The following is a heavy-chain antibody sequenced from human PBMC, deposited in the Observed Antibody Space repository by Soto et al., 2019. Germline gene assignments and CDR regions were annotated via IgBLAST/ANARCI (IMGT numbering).Heavy chain of an antibody. D-gene: IGHD6-6*01. CDR2: FYPGDSDT. CDR3: ARIVYSRSSDAFDI. CDR1: GYSFTTYW. Sequence: PGESLKISCKGSGYSFTTYWIGWVRQMPGKGLEWMGIFYPGDSDTRYSPSFRGQVTISADKSISTAYLQWSSLKASDTAMYYCARIVYSRSSDAFDIWGQGTMVTVSS. V-gene: IGHV5-51*01. J-gene: IGHJ3*02.